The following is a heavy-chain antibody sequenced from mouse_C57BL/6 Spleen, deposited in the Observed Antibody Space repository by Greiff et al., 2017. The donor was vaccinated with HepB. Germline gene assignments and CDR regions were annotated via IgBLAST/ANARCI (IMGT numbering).Heavy chain of an antibody. J-gene: IGHJ4*01. CDR2: IHPNSGST. CDR1: GYTFTSYW. V-gene: IGHV1-64*01. D-gene: IGHD2-4*01. Sequence: QVQLQQSGAELVKPGASVKLSCKASGYTFTSYWMHWVKQRPGQGLEWIGMIHPNSGSTNYNEKFKSKATLTVDKSSSTAYMQLSSLTSEDSAVYYCARQEYDYSYYYAMDYWGQGTSVTVSS. CDR3: ARQEYDYSYYYAMDY.